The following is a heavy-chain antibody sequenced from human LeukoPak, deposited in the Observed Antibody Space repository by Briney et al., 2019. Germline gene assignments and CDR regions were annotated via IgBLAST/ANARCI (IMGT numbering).Heavy chain of an antibody. CDR2: IYYSSST. Sequence: SDPLSLPCTVSSRSISSSSDYWGWIRQPPGKGLERIGSIYYSSSTYYNPSLKSRVPISVDTSKNQFSLKLSSVTAADTAVYYCARLTMIVVVLYAFDIWGQGTMVTVSS. V-gene: IGHV4-39*01. D-gene: IGHD3-22*01. CDR1: SRSISSSSDY. CDR3: ARLTMIVVVLYAFDI. J-gene: IGHJ3*02.